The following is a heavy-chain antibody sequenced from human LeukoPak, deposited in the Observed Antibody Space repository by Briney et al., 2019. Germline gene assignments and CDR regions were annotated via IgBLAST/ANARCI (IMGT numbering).Heavy chain of an antibody. CDR1: GFTFSDYY. Sequence: GGSLRLSCAASGFTFSDYYMSWIRQAPGKGLEWVSYISSSGSTIYYADSVKGRFTISRDNAKNSLYLQMNGLRAEDTAVYYCAGRDYYDSSGYYYGFDYWGQGTLVTVSS. J-gene: IGHJ4*02. CDR2: ISSSGSTI. CDR3: AGRDYYDSSGYYYGFDY. V-gene: IGHV3-11*04. D-gene: IGHD3-22*01.